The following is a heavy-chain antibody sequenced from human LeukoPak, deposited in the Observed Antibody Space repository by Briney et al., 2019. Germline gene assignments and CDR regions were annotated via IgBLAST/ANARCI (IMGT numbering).Heavy chain of an antibody. CDR2: IWFDGSRE. J-gene: IGHJ4*02. V-gene: IGHV3-33*01. D-gene: IGHD6-13*01. CDR1: GFTFNRNG. Sequence: GGPLRLSCAASGFTFNRNGMHWVRQAPGKGLEWVALIWFDGSREYYGDSVKGRFTISRDNSKNTLYLQMNSLRAEDTAVYYCARGRKGSPGYYFDYWGQGTLVTVSS. CDR3: ARGRKGSPGYYFDY.